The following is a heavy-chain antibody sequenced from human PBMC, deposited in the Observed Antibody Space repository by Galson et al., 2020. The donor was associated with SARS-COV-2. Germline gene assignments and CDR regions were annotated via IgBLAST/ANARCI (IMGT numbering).Heavy chain of an antibody. CDR3: ARDQRSDSVWYPFVWDY. CDR1: GFNFSDYY. D-gene: IGHD6-19*01. J-gene: IGHJ4*02. CDR2: ISSSGMTI. Sequence: GGSLRLSCAASGFNFSDYYMGWIRQAPGKGLEWVSYISSSGMTIYYADSVKGRFTISRDNAKKSLYLQMNGLRADDTAVYYCARDQRSDSVWYPFVWDYWGRGTLVTVSS. V-gene: IGHV3-11*01.